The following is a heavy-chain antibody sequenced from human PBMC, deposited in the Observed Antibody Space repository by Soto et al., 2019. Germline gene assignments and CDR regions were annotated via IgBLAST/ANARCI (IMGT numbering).Heavy chain of an antibody. CDR2: ISSSSSYI. V-gene: IGHV3-21*01. D-gene: IGHD6-19*01. CDR1: GFTFSSYS. Sequence: EVQLVESGGGLVQPGGSLRLSCAASGFTFSSYSMNWVRQAPGKGLEWVSSISSSSSYIYDADSVKGRFTISRDNAKNSLYLQMNSLRAEDTAVYYCARERTSGPDSSGWYGRVDYYGMDVWGQGTTVTVSS. J-gene: IGHJ6*02. CDR3: ARERTSGPDSSGWYGRVDYYGMDV.